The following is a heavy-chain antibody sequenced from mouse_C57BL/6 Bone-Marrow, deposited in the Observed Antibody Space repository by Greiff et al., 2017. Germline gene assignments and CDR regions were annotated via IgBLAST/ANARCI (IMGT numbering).Heavy chain of an antibody. V-gene: IGHV3-6*01. CDR3: AREGHLTFDY. Sequence: EVHLVESGPGLVKPSQSLSLTCSVTGYSITSGYYWNWIRQFPGNKLEWMGDISYDGSNNYNPSLKNRISITRDTSKNQFFLKLNSVTTEDTATYYCAREGHLTFDYWGQGTTLTVSS. J-gene: IGHJ2*01. CDR1: GYSITSGYY. D-gene: IGHD3-3*01. CDR2: ISYDGSN.